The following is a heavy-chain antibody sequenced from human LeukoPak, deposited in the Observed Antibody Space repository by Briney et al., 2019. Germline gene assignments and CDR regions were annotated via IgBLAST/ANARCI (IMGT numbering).Heavy chain of an antibody. D-gene: IGHD6-13*01. CDR3: ARGILQQQLVAN. V-gene: IGHV1-2*07. CDR1: GYTFTDYY. Sequence: ASVKVSCKASGYTFTDYYVHWVRQAPGQGLEWMGWINPKSGGTKYARKFQGRATMARDTSISTAYMELSRLRFDDTAIFYCARGILQQQLVANWGQGSLVTVSS. J-gene: IGHJ4*02. CDR2: INPKSGGT.